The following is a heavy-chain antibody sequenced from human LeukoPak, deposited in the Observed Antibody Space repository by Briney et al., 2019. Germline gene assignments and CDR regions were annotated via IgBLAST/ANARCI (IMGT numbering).Heavy chain of an antibody. CDR3: ASPDYGDYAFDY. CDR1: GFTFSSYE. CDR2: ISSSGSTI. V-gene: IGHV3-48*03. J-gene: IGHJ4*02. D-gene: IGHD4-17*01. Sequence: GGSLRLSCAASGFTFSSYEMNWVRQAPGKGLEWVSYISSSGSTIYYADSVKGRSTISRDNAKNSLYLQMNSLRAEDTAVYYCASPDYGDYAFDYWGQGTLVTVSS.